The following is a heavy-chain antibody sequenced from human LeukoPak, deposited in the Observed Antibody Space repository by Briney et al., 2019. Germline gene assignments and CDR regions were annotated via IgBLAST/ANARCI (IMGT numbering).Heavy chain of an antibody. CDR1: GGSISSYY. CDR3: ASSGPATESDYYYYYGMDV. J-gene: IGHJ6*02. Sequence: SETLSLTCTVSGGSISSYYWSWIRQPPGKGLEWIGYIYYSGSTNYNPSLKSRVTISVDTSKNQFSLKLSSVTAADTAVYYCASSGPATESDYYYYYGMDVWGQGTTVTVSS. V-gene: IGHV4-59*08. CDR2: IYYSGST.